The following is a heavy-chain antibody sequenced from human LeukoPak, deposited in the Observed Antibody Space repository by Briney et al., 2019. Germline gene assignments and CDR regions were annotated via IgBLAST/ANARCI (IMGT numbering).Heavy chain of an antibody. V-gene: IGHV1-18*01. Sequence: ASVKVSCKASGYTFTGTGISWVRQAPGQGLEWMGWISGFSGDTSYAQKVQGRVNMTTDTSTSTAYMELRSLRSDDTAVYYCARDRVHFDYVWGTAGGMDVWGQGTTVTVSS. CDR3: ARDRVHFDYVWGTAGGMDV. J-gene: IGHJ6*02. D-gene: IGHD3-16*01. CDR2: ISGFSGDT. CDR1: GYTFTGTG.